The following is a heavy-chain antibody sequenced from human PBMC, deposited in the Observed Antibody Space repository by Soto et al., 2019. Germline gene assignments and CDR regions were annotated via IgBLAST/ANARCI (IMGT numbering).Heavy chain of an antibody. CDR1: GGSINGYY. CDR2: FHFSGST. D-gene: IGHD5-18*01. J-gene: IGHJ4*01. V-gene: IGHV4-59*01. Sequence: XGTLSITCTVSGGSINGYYWTWLRQSPTNGLEWIGYFHFSGSTKYNPSLESRLTISADTSKNQISLTLSSVTAADTAVYYCARASGYSYGYDDFFDNWGQGTLVTVSS. CDR3: ARASGYSYGYDDFFDN.